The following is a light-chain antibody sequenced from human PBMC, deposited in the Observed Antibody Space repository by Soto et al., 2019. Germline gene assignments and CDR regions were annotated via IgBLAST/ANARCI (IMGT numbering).Light chain of an antibody. J-gene: IGKJ1*01. Sequence: DIQMTQSPSTLAASVGDRVTITCRASQSISDRLAWYQQKPGKAPKLLIYDASTLQSGVPSRFSGSGSGTEFTLTISSLQPDDFATYYCQQYNSYSPKTFGQGTKVDIK. CDR3: QQYNSYSPKT. CDR2: DAS. V-gene: IGKV1-5*01. CDR1: QSISDR.